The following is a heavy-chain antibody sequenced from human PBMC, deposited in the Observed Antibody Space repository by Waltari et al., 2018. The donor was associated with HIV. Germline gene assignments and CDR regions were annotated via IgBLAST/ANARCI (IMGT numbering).Heavy chain of an antibody. CDR3: VRDDPGYEPIDY. J-gene: IGHJ4*02. Sequence: VRLMESGGGLVEPGGSLTISCAASGFTFTQYTMNWIRHIPGKGLEWLSSISRDNRESYFIDSIKGRFTISRDNAANSVFLHMVRLRVDDTARYFCVRDDPGYEPIDYWGRGTLVTVSS. CDR1: GFTFTQYT. CDR2: ISRDNRES. D-gene: IGHD2-2*01. V-gene: IGHV3-21*02.